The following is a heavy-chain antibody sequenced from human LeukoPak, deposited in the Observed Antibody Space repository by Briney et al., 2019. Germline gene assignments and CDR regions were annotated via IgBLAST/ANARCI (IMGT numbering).Heavy chain of an antibody. CDR3: VRNLGSNWNQAER. CDR2: ISYDGSRT. J-gene: IGHJ4*01. D-gene: IGHD1-1*01. Sequence: GRPLRLPCAVCGFAFSTYDLHGVRKAPGKALEWVAVISYDGSRTYYAASVEGRFIISRDNSENTLYLQMNSLRPEDTALYYCVRNLGSNWNQAERWGQGTLVT. CDR1: GFAFSTYD. V-gene: IGHV3-30*04.